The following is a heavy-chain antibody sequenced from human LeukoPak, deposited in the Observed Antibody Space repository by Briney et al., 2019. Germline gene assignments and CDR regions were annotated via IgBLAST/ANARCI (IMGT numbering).Heavy chain of an antibody. CDR2: ISSSSSYI. J-gene: IGHJ4*02. Sequence: PGGSLRLSCAASGFTFSSYSMNWVRQAPGKGLEWVSSISSSSSYIYYADAVKGRFTISRDNAKNSLYLQMNSLRAEDTAVYYCARAPGVVQAAWDQGTLVTVSS. D-gene: IGHD2-2*01. V-gene: IGHV3-21*01. CDR1: GFTFSSYS. CDR3: ARAPGVVQAA.